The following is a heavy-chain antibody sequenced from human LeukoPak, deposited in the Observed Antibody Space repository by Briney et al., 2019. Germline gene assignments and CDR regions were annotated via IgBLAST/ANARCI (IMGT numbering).Heavy chain of an antibody. CDR3: ARVAPMVRGVTLLDY. J-gene: IGHJ4*02. V-gene: IGHV3-21*01. CDR1: GFTFSSYS. CDR2: ISSSSSYI. Sequence: GGSLRLSCAASGFTFSSYSMNWVRQAPGKGLEWVSSISSSSSYIYYADSVKGRFTISRDNAKNSLYLQMNSLRAEDTAVYYCARVAPMVRGVTLLDYWGQGTLVTVSS. D-gene: IGHD3-10*01.